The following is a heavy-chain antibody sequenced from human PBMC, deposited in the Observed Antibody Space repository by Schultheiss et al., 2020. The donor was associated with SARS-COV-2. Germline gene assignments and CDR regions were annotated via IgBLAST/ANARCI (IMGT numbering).Heavy chain of an antibody. CDR2: ISYDGSNK. J-gene: IGHJ6*02. CDR1: GFTFSNYE. V-gene: IGHV3-30*01. CDR3: ARDYYDSSGYPYYYYYYGMDV. D-gene: IGHD3-22*01. Sequence: GGSLRLSCAASGFTFSNYEMNWVRQAPGKGLEWVAVISYDGSNKYYADSVKGRFTISRDNSKNTLYLQMNSLRAEDTAVYYCARDYYDSSGYPYYYYYYGMDVWGQGTTVTVSS.